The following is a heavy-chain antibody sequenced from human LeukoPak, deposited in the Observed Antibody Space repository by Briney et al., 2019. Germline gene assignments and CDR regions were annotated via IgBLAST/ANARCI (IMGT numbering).Heavy chain of an antibody. Sequence: ASVKVSCKASGGTFSSYAISWVRQAPGQGLEWMGGIIPIFGTANYAQKFQGRVTMTRDTSTSTVYMELSSLRSEDTAVYYCARASIAARSAFDIWGQGTMVTVSS. CDR1: GGTFSSYA. J-gene: IGHJ3*02. CDR2: IIPIFGTA. V-gene: IGHV1-69*05. CDR3: ARASIAARSAFDI. D-gene: IGHD6-6*01.